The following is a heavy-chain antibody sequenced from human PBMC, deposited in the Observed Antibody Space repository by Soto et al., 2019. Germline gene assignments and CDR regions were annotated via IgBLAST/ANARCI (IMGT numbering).Heavy chain of an antibody. D-gene: IGHD2-2*01. CDR2: IWYDGSNK. Sequence: QVQLVESGGGVVQPGRSLRLSCAASGFTFSSYGMHWVRQAPGKGLEWVAVIWYDGSNKYYADSVKGRFTISRDNSKNALYLQMNSLTAEDTAVYYCARGDCISTSCYGYYYGMDVWGQGTTVTVSS. J-gene: IGHJ6*02. CDR3: ARGDCISTSCYGYYYGMDV. V-gene: IGHV3-33*01. CDR1: GFTFSSYG.